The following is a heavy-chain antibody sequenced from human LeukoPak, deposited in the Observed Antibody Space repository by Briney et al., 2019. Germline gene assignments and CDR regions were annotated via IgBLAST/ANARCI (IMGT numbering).Heavy chain of an antibody. J-gene: IGHJ4*02. CDR2: ISYDGSNK. CDR3: ARTYYDILTGYNPYFDY. D-gene: IGHD3-9*01. V-gene: IGHV3-30*03. CDR1: GFTFSRYD. Sequence: GGSLRLSCAASGFTFSRYDMHWVRQAPGKGLEWVAVISYDGSNKYYADSVKGRFTISRDNAKNFLYLQMNSLRAEDTAVYYCARTYYDILTGYNPYFDYWGQGILVTVSS.